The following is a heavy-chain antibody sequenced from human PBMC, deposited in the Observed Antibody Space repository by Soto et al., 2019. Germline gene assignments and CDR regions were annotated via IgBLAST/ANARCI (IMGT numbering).Heavy chain of an antibody. Sequence: GGSLRLSCAASGFPFSDSYMSWIRQAPGKGLEWISYITISGNTVYYADSLKGRFTISRDNAKNSLYLQMNRLRAEDTAVYYCARVSWREKYGMDVWGQGTTVTVSS. CDR1: GFPFSDSY. V-gene: IGHV3-11*01. CDR3: ARVSWREKYGMDV. CDR2: ITISGNTV. J-gene: IGHJ6*02.